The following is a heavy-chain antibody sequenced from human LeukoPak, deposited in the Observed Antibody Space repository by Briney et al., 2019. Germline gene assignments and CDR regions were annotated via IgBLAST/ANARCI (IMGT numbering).Heavy chain of an antibody. D-gene: IGHD4-17*01. CDR1: GGSISSSSYY. J-gene: IGHJ4*02. V-gene: IGHV4-39*02. CDR3: ARDGKDGDYLGY. Sequence: PSETLSLTCTVSGGSISSSSYYWGWIRQPPGKGLAWIGSIYYSGSTYYNPSLKSRVTISVDTSKNQFSLKLSSVTAADTAVYYCARDGKDGDYLGYWGQGTLVTVSP. CDR2: IYYSGST.